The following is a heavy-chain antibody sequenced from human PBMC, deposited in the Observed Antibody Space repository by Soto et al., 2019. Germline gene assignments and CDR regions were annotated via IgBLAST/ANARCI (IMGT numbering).Heavy chain of an antibody. J-gene: IGHJ4*02. CDR1: GGSFSGYY. Sequence: QVQLQQWGAGLLKPSETLSLTCAVYGGSFSGYYWSWIRQPPGKGLEWSGEINHSGSTNYNPSLKRRVTISVDTSKNQFSLKLSSVTAADTAVYYCARRLVVPAGIDYWGQGTLVTVSS. D-gene: IGHD2-2*01. CDR2: INHSGST. CDR3: ARRLVVPAGIDY. V-gene: IGHV4-34*01.